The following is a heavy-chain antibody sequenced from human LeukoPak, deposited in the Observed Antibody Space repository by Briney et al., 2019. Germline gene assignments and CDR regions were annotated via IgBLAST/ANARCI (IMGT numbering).Heavy chain of an antibody. V-gene: IGHV5-51*01. CDR1: GYSFTSYW. J-gene: IGHJ4*02. Sequence: GESLKTSCKDSGYSFTSYWIGWVRQMPGKGLEWMGIIYPGDSDTRYSPSFQGQVTISADKSINTAYLQWSSLKASDTAIYYCARRGEAMDPFDYWGQGTLVTVSS. CDR2: IYPGDSDT. D-gene: IGHD5-18*01. CDR3: ARRGEAMDPFDY.